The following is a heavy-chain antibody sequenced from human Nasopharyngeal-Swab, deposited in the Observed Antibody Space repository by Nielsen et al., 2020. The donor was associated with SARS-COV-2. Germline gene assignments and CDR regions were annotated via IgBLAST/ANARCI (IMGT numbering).Heavy chain of an antibody. J-gene: IGHJ6*02. D-gene: IGHD6-13*01. CDR3: ASDSSPIGRHGMDV. Sequence: GESLKISCAASGFTFSSYSMNWVRQAPGKGLEWVSSISSSSSYIYYADSVKGRFTISRDNAKNSLYLQMNSLRAEDTAVYYCASDSSPIGRHGMDVWGQGTTVTVSS. CDR1: GFTFSSYS. V-gene: IGHV3-21*01. CDR2: ISSSSSYI.